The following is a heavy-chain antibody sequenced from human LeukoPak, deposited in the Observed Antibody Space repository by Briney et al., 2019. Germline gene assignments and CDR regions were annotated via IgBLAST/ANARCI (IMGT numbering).Heavy chain of an antibody. Sequence: PSETLSLTCTVSGGSISSGSYYWSWIRQPAGKGLEWIGRIYTSGSTNYNPSLKSRVTISVDTSKNQFSLKLSSVTAADTAVYYCARQGSGWPFFDYWGQGTLVTVSS. CDR1: GGSISSGSYY. V-gene: IGHV4-61*02. CDR2: IYTSGST. D-gene: IGHD6-19*01. CDR3: ARQGSGWPFFDY. J-gene: IGHJ4*02.